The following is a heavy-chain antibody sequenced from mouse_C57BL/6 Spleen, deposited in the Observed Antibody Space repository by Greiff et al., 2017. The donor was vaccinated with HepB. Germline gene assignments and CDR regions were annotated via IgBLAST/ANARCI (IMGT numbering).Heavy chain of an antibody. CDR1: GFTFNTYA. D-gene: IGHD1-1*01. CDR2: IRSKSSNYAT. Sequence: EVQGVESGGGLVQPKGSLKLSCAASGFTFNTYAMHWVRQAPGKGLEWVARIRSKSSNYATYYADSVKDRFTISRDDSQSMLYLQMNNLKTEDTAMYYCVRDYYGSSYPGFDVWGTGTTVTVSS. J-gene: IGHJ1*03. V-gene: IGHV10-3*01. CDR3: VRDYYGSSYPGFDV.